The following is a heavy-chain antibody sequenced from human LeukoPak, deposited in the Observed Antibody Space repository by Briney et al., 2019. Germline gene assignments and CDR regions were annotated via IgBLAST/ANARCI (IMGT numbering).Heavy chain of an antibody. CDR1: GYTFTSYY. J-gene: IGHJ4*02. CDR3: ARDSVDIVVVVAATYYFDY. D-gene: IGHD2-15*01. V-gene: IGHV1-46*01. CDR2: INPSGGST. Sequence: ASVKVSCKASGYTFTSYYMHWVRHAPGQGLEWMGIINPSGGSTSYAQQCQGRVTMTRDTSTSTVYMELSSLRSEDAAVYYCARDSVDIVVVVAATYYFDYWGQGTLVTVSS.